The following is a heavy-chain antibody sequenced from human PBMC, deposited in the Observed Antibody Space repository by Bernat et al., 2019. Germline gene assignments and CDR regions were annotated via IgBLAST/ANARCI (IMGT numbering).Heavy chain of an antibody. D-gene: IGHD3-16*01. CDR3: EGDSRGGFDC. V-gene: IGHV3-15*07. CDR1: GFTFSNAW. CDR2: IKSKTDGGTT. Sequence: EVQLVESGGGLVKPGGSLRLSCAASGFTFSNAWMNWVRQAPGKGLEWVGRIKSKTDGGTTDYAAPVKGRFTISRDDSKNTLYLQMNSLKAEDTTVYYREGDSRGGFDCWGQGTLVTGSS. J-gene: IGHJ4*02.